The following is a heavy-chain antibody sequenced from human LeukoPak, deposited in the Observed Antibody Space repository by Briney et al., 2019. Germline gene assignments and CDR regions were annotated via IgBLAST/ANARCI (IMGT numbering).Heavy chain of an antibody. J-gene: IGHJ4*02. Sequence: GASVKVSCKASGYTFTSYYMHWVRQAPGQGLEWMGIINPSGGSTSYAQKFQGRVTMTRDMSTSTVYMELSSLRSEDTAVYCASSGWYEGGIDWGQGTLVTVSS. CDR1: GYTFTSYY. V-gene: IGHV1-46*01. CDR3: ASSGWYEGGID. CDR2: INPSGGST. D-gene: IGHD6-19*01.